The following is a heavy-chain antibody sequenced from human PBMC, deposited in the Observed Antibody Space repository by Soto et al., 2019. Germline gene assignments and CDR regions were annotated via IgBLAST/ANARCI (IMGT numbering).Heavy chain of an antibody. CDR2: IYWNDDA. Sequence: SGPTLVNPTQTLTLTCSFSGFSLSTHEVGVVWIRQPPGKALEWLALIYWNDDARYSPSLKNRLTITKDTSKNQVVLTMTNMDPVDTATYYCVHDGKLGYTGYDRFDYWGQGILVTVSS. CDR3: VHDGKLGYTGYDRFDY. V-gene: IGHV2-5*01. J-gene: IGHJ4*02. CDR1: GFSLSTHEVG. D-gene: IGHD5-12*01.